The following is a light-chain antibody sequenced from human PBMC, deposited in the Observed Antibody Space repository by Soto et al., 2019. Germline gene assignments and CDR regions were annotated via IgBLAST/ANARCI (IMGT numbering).Light chain of an antibody. CDR1: SSDLGSYNL. CDR3: SSYTSSRTLI. V-gene: IGLV2-14*02. J-gene: IGLJ2*01. CDR2: EVS. Sequence: QSALTQPASVSGSPGQSITISCTGTSSDLGSYNLVSWYQHHPGKAPKLIIYEVSNRPSGVSNRFSGSKSGNTASLTISGLQAEDEADYFCSSYTSSRTLIFAGGTKLTVL.